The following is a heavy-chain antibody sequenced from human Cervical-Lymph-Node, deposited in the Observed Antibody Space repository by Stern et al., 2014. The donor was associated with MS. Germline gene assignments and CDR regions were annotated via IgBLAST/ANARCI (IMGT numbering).Heavy chain of an antibody. CDR2: IYHSGRT. D-gene: IGHD5-18*01. CDR3: AGDGGEPHTARALGD. V-gene: IGHV4-4*02. J-gene: IGHJ4*02. Sequence: QLQLQESGPGLVKPSGTLSLTCAVSGGSISSSNWWSWVRQPPGKGLEWIGEIYHSGRTNYNPSLKSRVTISVDKAKNHFSLKLSFVAGGDTAVDFCAGDGGEPHTARALGDLGQGTLVTVSS. CDR1: GGSISSSNW.